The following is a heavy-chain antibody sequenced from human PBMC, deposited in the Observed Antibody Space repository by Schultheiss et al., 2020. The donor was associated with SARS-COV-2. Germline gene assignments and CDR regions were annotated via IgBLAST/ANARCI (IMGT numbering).Heavy chain of an antibody. CDR3: ARVSVVPAAIYYYYYMDV. CDR2: ISYDGSNK. CDR1: GFTFSSYS. J-gene: IGHJ6*03. Sequence: GGSLRLSCAASGFTFSSYSMNWVRQAPGKGLEWVAVISYDGSNKYYADSVKGRFTISRDNSKNTLYLQMNSLRAEDTAVYYCARVSVVPAAIYYYYYMDVWGKGTTVTVSS. D-gene: IGHD2-2*01. V-gene: IGHV3-30*03.